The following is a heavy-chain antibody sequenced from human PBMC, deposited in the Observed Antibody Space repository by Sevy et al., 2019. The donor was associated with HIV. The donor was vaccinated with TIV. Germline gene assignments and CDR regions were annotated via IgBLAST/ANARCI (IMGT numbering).Heavy chain of an antibody. CDR1: GGSIRSTSHY. CDR3: VRFSDHVLLTVTPGPRWAFDV. D-gene: IGHD4-17*01. J-gene: IGHJ3*01. V-gene: IGHV4-39*01. Sequence: SETLSLTCTASGGSIRSTSHYWGWIRQPPGKGLDWIGSVFYSGRTNYKWSLKSRLSISVEPSKNQFALDQRTVTAKDTAVYYCVRFSDHVLLTVTPGPRWAFDVWGQGAKVTVSS. CDR2: VFYSGRT.